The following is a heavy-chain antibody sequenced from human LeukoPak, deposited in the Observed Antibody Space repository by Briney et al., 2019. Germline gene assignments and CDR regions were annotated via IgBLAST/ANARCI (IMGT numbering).Heavy chain of an antibody. Sequence: SVKGRFTISRDNAKNSLYLQMYSLRAEDTAVYYCARDSVAYCGGDCPPDDYWGQGTLVTVSS. CDR3: ARDSVAYCGGDCPPDDY. V-gene: IGHV3-48*01. J-gene: IGHJ4*02. D-gene: IGHD2-21*02.